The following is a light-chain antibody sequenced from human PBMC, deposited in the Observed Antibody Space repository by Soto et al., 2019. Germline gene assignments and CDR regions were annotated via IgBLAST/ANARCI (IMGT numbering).Light chain of an antibody. CDR2: GVS. Sequence: EIVLTQSPATLSSSPGERATLSWRASQSVSSNYLAWYQQRRGQAPRLLIYGVSSRATGIPDRFSGSGSGTDFTLTISRLKPEDFASYYCQQYGVSLVTFGGGTKVELK. J-gene: IGKJ4*01. CDR1: QSVSSNY. CDR3: QQYGVSLVT. V-gene: IGKV3-20*01.